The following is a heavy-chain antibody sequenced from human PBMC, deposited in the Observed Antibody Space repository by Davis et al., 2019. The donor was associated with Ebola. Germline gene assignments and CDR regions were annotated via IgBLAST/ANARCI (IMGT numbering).Heavy chain of an antibody. Sequence: GESLKISCAASGFTFSSYGMHWVRQAPGRGLEWVAFVRSHGSDDHYADSVKGRFTISRDNSKNSLYLQMNSLRAEDTAVYYCARDAGIAVAGMYYDMDVWGKGTTVTVSS. CDR3: ARDAGIAVAGMYYDMDV. V-gene: IGHV3-30*02. CDR2: VRSHGSDD. D-gene: IGHD6-19*01. CDR1: GFTFSSYG. J-gene: IGHJ6*04.